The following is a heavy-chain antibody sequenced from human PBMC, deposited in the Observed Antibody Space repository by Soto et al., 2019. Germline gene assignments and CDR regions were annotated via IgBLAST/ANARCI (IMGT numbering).Heavy chain of an antibody. Sequence: AGGALRLSCATSGFTFSSYGMHWVRQAPGKGLEWVAVISYDGSNKYYADSVKGRFTISKGKSKNTMLLHMDSLRYEGTAVYYCGRGRYSSSSFYYRMDVWGKGTTVTVSS. CDR2: ISYDGSNK. J-gene: IGHJ6*04. D-gene: IGHD6-6*01. CDR3: GRGRYSSSSFYYRMDV. V-gene: IGHV3-30*03. CDR1: GFTFSSYG.